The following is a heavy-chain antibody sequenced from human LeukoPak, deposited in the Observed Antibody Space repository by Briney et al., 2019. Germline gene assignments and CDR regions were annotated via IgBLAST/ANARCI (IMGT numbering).Heavy chain of an antibody. J-gene: IGHJ4*02. Sequence: GRSLRLSCAASGFTFSSYDMHWVRQAPGKGLEWVAIISYDGSNKYYADSVKGRFIISRDNSKNTLYLQMNSLRAEDTAVYYCAKALDDWGQGNLVTVSS. D-gene: IGHD5-24*01. CDR3: AKALDD. V-gene: IGHV3-30*18. CDR2: ISYDGSNK. CDR1: GFTFSSYD.